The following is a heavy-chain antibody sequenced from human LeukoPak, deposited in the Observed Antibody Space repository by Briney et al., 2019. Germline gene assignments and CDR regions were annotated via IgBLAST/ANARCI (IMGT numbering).Heavy chain of an antibody. CDR1: GFTFSSHW. CDR3: AREGVGATYYYYYYMDV. D-gene: IGHD1-26*01. Sequence: GGSLRLSCAAPGFTFSSHWMHWVRQAPGKGLVWVSRINTDGSSTSYADSVKGRFTISRDNAKNTLYLQMNSLRAEDTAVYYCAREGVGATYYYYYYMDVWGKGTTVTVSS. CDR2: INTDGSST. V-gene: IGHV3-74*01. J-gene: IGHJ6*03.